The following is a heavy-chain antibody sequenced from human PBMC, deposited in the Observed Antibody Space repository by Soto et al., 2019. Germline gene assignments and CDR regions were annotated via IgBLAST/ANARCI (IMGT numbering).Heavy chain of an antibody. Sequence: EVQLLESGGGLVQPGGSLRLSCAASGFTFSSYAMRWVRQAPVKGLEWVSAISGSGGSTYYADSVKGRFTSSRDNSRETLYMQMDSLGAEDTAVYYGARRGGGSHYAYGGQGSLVPVSS. D-gene: IGHD1-26*01. CDR1: GFTFSSYA. CDR2: ISGSGGST. CDR3: ARRGGGSHYAY. V-gene: IGHV3-23*01. J-gene: IGHJ4*02.